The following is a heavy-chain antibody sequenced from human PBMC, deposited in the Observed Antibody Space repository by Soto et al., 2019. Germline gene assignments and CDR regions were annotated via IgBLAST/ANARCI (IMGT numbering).Heavy chain of an antibody. Sequence: VASVKVSCKASGYTFTGYYMHWVRQAPGQGLEWMGWINPNSGGTNYAQKFQGRVTMTRDTSISTAYMELSRLRSDDTAVYYCARARGIAAAGTNYYYGMDVWGQGTTVTVSS. D-gene: IGHD6-13*01. CDR2: INPNSGGT. CDR3: ARARGIAAAGTNYYYGMDV. CDR1: GYTFTGYY. J-gene: IGHJ6*02. V-gene: IGHV1-2*02.